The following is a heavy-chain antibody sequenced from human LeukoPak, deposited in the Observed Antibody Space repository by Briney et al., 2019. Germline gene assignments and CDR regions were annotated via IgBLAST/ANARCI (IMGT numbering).Heavy chain of an antibody. Sequence: PGGSLRLSCAASGFTFSSYWMHWVRQAPGKGLEWVAFIQYDGSNKYYADSVKGRFTISRDNAKNSLYLQMNSLRAEDTAVYYCARGALDMDVWGKGTTVTVSS. CDR2: IQYDGSNK. CDR3: ARGALDMDV. V-gene: IGHV3-30*02. CDR1: GFTFSSYW. J-gene: IGHJ6*03.